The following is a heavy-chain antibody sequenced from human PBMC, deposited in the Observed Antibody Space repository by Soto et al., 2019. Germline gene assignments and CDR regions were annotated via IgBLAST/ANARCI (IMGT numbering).Heavy chain of an antibody. Sequence: SETLSLTCAVSGGSISSGGYSWSWIRQPPGKGLEWIGYIYHSGSTYYNPSLKSRVTISVDRSKNQFSLKLSSVTAADPYYYDSSGYYRTPYFDYWGQGTLVTVSS. CDR2: IYHSGST. V-gene: IGHV4-30-2*02. CDR3: SGYYRTPYFDY. J-gene: IGHJ4*02. CDR1: GGSISSGGYS. D-gene: IGHD3-22*01.